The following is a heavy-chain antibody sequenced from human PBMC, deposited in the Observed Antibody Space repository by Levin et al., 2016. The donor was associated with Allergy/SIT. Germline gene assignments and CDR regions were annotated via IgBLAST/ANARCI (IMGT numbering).Heavy chain of an antibody. CDR2: IYYSGST. D-gene: IGHD3-10*01. J-gene: IGHJ3*02. V-gene: IGHV4-59*01. CDR3: ARVPQLWFGELSSGSDAFDI. Sequence: WIRQPPGKGLEWIGYIYYSGSTNYNPSLKSRVTISVDTSKNQFSLKLSSVTAADTAVYYCARVPQLWFGELSSGSDAFDIWGQGTMVTVSS.